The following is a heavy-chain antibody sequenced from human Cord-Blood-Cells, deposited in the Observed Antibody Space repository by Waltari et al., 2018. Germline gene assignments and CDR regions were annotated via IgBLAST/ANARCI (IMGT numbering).Heavy chain of an antibody. CDR2: ISSSGSTI. Sequence: EVQLVESGGGLVQPGGSLRLSCAASGFTFSSYEMNWFCQAPGKGLEWVSYISSSGSTIYYADSVKGRLTISRDNAKNSLYLQMNSLRAEDTAVYYCARDRGSLYGMDVWGQGTTVTVSS. D-gene: IGHD1-26*01. V-gene: IGHV3-48*03. CDR1: GFTFSSYE. J-gene: IGHJ6*02. CDR3: ARDRGSLYGMDV.